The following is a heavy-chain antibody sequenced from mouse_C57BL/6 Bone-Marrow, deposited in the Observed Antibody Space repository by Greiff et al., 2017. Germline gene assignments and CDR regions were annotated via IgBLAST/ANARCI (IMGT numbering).Heavy chain of an antibody. J-gene: IGHJ1*03. CDR1: GYSFTGYY. V-gene: IGHV1-42*01. Sequence: EVQLQESGPELVKPGASVKISCKASGYSFTGYYMNWVKQSPEKSLEWIGEINPSTGGITYNQTFKAKATLTVDKSSSTAYMQLESLTSEDSGVYYCAREGDYYGSLYCDVWGTGTTVTVSS. D-gene: IGHD1-1*01. CDR3: AREGDYYGSLYCDV. CDR2: INPSTGGI.